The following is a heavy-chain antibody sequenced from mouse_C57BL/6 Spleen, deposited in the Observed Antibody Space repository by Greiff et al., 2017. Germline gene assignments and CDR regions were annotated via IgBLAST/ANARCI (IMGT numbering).Heavy chain of an antibody. CDR3: ARDDGLDY. V-gene: IGHV5-6*01. Sequence: DVQLQESGGDLVKPGGSLKISCAASGFTFSSYGMSWVRQTPDKRLEWVASISSGGSYTYYPDSVKGRFTISRDNAKNTLYLQMSSLKSEDTAMYYCARDDGLDYWGQGTTLTVSS. J-gene: IGHJ2*01. CDR1: GFTFSSYG. D-gene: IGHD2-3*01. CDR2: ISSGGSYT.